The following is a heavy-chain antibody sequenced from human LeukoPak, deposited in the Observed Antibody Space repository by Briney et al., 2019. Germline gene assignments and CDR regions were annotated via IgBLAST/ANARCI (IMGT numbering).Heavy chain of an antibody. CDR2: IIPIFGTV. Sequence: ASVKVSCKASGAIFTSYAIIWVRQAPGPGPEWMGGIIPIFGTVNYAQKLQGSATITADETTSKAYMELISLRSEDTTVYYCASQHYFWSGFDYYYYGMDVWGQGTTVTVSS. CDR1: GAIFTSYA. V-gene: IGHV1-69*13. J-gene: IGHJ6*02. CDR3: ASQHYFWSGFDYYYYGMDV. D-gene: IGHD3-3*01.